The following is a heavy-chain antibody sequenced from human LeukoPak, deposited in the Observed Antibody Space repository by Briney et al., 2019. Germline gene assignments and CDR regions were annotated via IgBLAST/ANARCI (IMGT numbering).Heavy chain of an antibody. D-gene: IGHD4-17*01. Sequence: EASVKVSCKASGYTFTSYDINWVRQATGQGLEWMGWMNPNSGNTGYAQKFQGRVTMTRNTSISTAYMELSSLRSEDTAVYYCARGGVYGDYWYFDLWGRGTLVTVSS. V-gene: IGHV1-8*01. J-gene: IGHJ2*01. CDR3: ARGGVYGDYWYFDL. CDR1: GYTFTSYD. CDR2: MNPNSGNT.